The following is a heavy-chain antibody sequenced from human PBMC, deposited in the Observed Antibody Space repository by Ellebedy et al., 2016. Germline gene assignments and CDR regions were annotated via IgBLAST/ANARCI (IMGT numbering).Heavy chain of an antibody. D-gene: IGHD3-10*01. V-gene: IGHV1-69*13. J-gene: IGHJ5*02. CDR3: AIYYGSGSYPERFDP. Sequence: SVKVSXKASRGTFSSYAISWVRQAPGQGLEWMGGIIPIFGTANYAQKFQGRVTITADESTSTAYMELSSLRSEDTAVYYCAIYYGSGSYPERFDPWGQGTLVTVSS. CDR1: RGTFSSYA. CDR2: IIPIFGTA.